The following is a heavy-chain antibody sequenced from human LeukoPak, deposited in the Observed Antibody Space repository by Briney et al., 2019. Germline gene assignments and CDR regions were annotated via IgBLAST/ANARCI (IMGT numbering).Heavy chain of an antibody. CDR3: ARPLSDGYGDYEDY. D-gene: IGHD4-17*01. J-gene: IGHJ4*02. V-gene: IGHV4-38-2*01. Sequence: SETLSLTCAVSGYSISSGYYWCWSRQPPAEGREWMGSIYHSGSTYYNPSLKSRVTISVDTSKNRFALKLSSVTAADTAVYYCARPLSDGYGDYEDYWGQGTLVTVSS. CDR2: IYHSGST. CDR1: GYSISSGYY.